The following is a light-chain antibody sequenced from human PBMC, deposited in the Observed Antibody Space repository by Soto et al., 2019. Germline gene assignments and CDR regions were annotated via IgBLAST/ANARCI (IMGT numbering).Light chain of an antibody. CDR1: QSVSSY. CDR3: QQRSNWPS. Sequence: EIVFTQSPAPLSLSPGERAPLSCRASQSVSSYLAWYQQKPGQAPRLLIYDASNRATGIPARFSGSGSGTDFTLTISSLEPEDFAVYYCQQRSNWPSFGQGTKVDIK. V-gene: IGKV3-11*01. CDR2: DAS. J-gene: IGKJ1*01.